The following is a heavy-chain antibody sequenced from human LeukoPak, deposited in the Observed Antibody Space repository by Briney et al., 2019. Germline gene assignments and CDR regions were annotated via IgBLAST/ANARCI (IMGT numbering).Heavy chain of an antibody. CDR1: GITLSNYG. CDR3: AKRPSDYGDYVSYFDY. CDR2: ISGSGGNT. D-gene: IGHD4-17*01. V-gene: IGHV3-23*01. J-gene: IGHJ4*02. Sequence: PGGSLSLSCAVSGITLSNYGMSWVRQAPGKGLEWVSGISGSGGNTYYADSVKGRFTISRDNSKNTLYLQMNSLRAEDTAVYYCAKRPSDYGDYVSYFDYWGQRTLVTVSS.